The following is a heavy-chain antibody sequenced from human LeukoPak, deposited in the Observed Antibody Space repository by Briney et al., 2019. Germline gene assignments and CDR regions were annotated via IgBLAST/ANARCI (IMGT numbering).Heavy chain of an antibody. CDR1: GFTFSSYA. D-gene: IGHD2-2*01. V-gene: IGHV3-23*01. CDR3: AKDIVVVPAAILGASYYYSGMDV. J-gene: IGHJ6*04. Sequence: WGSLRLSCAASGFTFSSYAMSWVRQAPGKGLEGVSGISGSGGSTYYPDSVKGRFTISRDNSKDKLYLQMNSLRAEDTAVYYCAKDIVVVPAAILGASYYYSGMDVWGKGPTVTVPS. CDR2: ISGSGGST.